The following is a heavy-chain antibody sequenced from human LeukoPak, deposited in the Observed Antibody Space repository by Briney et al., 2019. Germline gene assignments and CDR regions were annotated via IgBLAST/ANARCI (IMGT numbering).Heavy chain of an antibody. Sequence: GGSLRLSCAASGFTFSSYGMHWVRQAPGKGLEWVAVIWYDGGNKYYADSVKGRFTISRDNSKNTLYLQMNSLRAEDTAVYYCAKFLGGYGELDYWGQGTLVTVSS. V-gene: IGHV3-33*06. CDR3: AKFLGGYGELDY. D-gene: IGHD4-17*01. CDR2: IWYDGGNK. CDR1: GFTFSSYG. J-gene: IGHJ4*02.